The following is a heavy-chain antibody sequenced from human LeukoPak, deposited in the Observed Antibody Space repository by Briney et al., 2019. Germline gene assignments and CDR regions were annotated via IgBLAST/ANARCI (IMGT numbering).Heavy chain of an antibody. J-gene: IGHJ4*02. CDR2: ISAYNGNT. CDR3: ARTSSGYFDY. D-gene: IGHD3-10*01. V-gene: IGHV1-18*01. Sequence: RXXPXXGXEWVGWISAYNGNTNYAQKLQGRVNMTTDTYTSTAYMELRGVRSDDRAVYYCARTSSGYFDYWGQGTLVTVSS.